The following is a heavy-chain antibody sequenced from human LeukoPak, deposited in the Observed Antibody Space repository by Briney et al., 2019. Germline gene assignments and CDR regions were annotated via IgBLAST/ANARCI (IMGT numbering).Heavy chain of an antibody. CDR3: ARGFAGSGSYFGY. J-gene: IGHJ4*02. V-gene: IGHV4-61*01. Sequence: PSETLSLTCTVSGGSVSSGSYYWSWIRQSPGKGPEWFGYVYYSGSTNYNPSLKSRVTISVDTSKNQFSLRLSSVTAADTAVYYCARGFAGSGSYFGYWGQGILVTVSS. D-gene: IGHD1-26*01. CDR1: GGSVSSGSYY. CDR2: VYYSGST.